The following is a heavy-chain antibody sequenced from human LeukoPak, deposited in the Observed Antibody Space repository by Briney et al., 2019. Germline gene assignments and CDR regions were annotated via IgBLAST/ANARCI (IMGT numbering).Heavy chain of an antibody. Sequence: SETLSLTCAVYGGSFSGYYWSWIRQPPGKGLEWIGEINHSGSTNYNPSLKSRVTISVDTSKNQFSLKLSSVTAADTAVYYCAIHSYSSGWWAIDYWGQGALVTVSS. V-gene: IGHV4-34*01. D-gene: IGHD6-19*01. J-gene: IGHJ4*02. CDR1: GGSFSGYY. CDR2: INHSGST. CDR3: AIHSYSSGWWAIDY.